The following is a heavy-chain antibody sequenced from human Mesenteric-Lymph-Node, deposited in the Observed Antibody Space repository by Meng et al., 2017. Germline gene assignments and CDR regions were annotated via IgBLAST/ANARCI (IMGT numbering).Heavy chain of an antibody. J-gene: IGHJ3*01. CDR1: GDAISRYY. CDR2: INYSGGT. Sequence: GSLRLSCTVSGDAISRYYWNWIRQTPGKGLEWIGYINYSGGTKYNPALKGRVTISVDRSNNQFPLKMNSVTAADTAIYYCARGEVYGDSFDVWGQGTVVTVSS. CDR3: ARGEVYGDSFDV. D-gene: IGHD4-17*01. V-gene: IGHV4-59*01.